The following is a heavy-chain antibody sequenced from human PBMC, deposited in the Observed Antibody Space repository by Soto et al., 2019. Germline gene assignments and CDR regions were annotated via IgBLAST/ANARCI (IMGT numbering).Heavy chain of an antibody. CDR1: GFTFSNYW. CDR3: AREVSGYGDYMDV. Sequence: EVQLVESGGGLVQPGGSLRLSCSGSGFTFSNYWMSWVRQAPGKGLEWVANIKQDGSEKDYVDSVKGRFTISRDNAENSLSLQMNSLRAEDTAVYYCAREVSGYGDYMDVWGKGTTVTVSS. V-gene: IGHV3-7*01. CDR2: IKQDGSEK. D-gene: IGHD6-25*01. J-gene: IGHJ6*03.